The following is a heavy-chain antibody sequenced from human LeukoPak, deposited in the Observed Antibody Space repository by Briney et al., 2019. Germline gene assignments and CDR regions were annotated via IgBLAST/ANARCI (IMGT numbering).Heavy chain of an antibody. CDR1: GGSISSGSYY. CDR2: IYTSGST. D-gene: IGHD3-22*01. Sequence: SETLSLTCTVSGGSISSGSYYWSWIRQPAGKGLEWIGRIYTSGSTTYNPSLKSRVTISVDTSKSQFSLKLSSVTAADTAVYYCARLHDSSGYYYPFDYWGQGTLVTVSS. CDR3: ARLHDSSGYYYPFDY. V-gene: IGHV4-61*02. J-gene: IGHJ4*02.